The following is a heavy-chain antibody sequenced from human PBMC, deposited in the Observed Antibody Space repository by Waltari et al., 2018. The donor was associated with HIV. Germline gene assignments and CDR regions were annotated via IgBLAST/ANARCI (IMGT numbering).Heavy chain of an antibody. CDR2: INIDGSRI. D-gene: IGHD3-10*01. CDR3: SRDTFGEYDY. V-gene: IGHV3-74*01. J-gene: IGHJ4*02. CDR1: GFSVSSYW. Sequence: EVQLVQSGGGLIKTGGSLRLSCAASGFSVSSYWRHWVRQTPGKGLVWFSRINIDGSRIDYADSVRGRFTISRDSAKNTLSLQMNSLTEEDTAVYYCSRDTFGEYDYWGQGTLVTVSS.